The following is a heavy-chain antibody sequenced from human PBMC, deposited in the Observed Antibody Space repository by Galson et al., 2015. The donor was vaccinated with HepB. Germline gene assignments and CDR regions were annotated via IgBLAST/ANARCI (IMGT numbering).Heavy chain of an antibody. CDR3: SKGRGRYTGFDS. CDR2: ISGDTYGT. J-gene: IGHJ4*02. D-gene: IGHD6-19*01. CDR1: GFIFSNYA. Sequence: SLRLSCAGSGFIFSNYALSWVRQAPGKGLQWVSGISGDTYGTYYADSVKGRFTISRDNSNSRLYLQMTSVTADDTATYYCSKGRGRYTGFDSWGQGALVTVSS. V-gene: IGHV3-23*01.